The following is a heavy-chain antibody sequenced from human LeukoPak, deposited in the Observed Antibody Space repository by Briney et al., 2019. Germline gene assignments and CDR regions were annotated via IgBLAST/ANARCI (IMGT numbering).Heavy chain of an antibody. Sequence: GRSVRLSCAASGFIFSNHGMNWVRQAPGKGLEGVAVIWDDGNNKNYADSVKGRFTISKDNSNNTLYLQMNSLRVEDTAVYYCAKISGMYHNDQWGQGTLVTVSS. CDR2: IWDDGNNK. CDR1: GFIFSNHG. V-gene: IGHV3-33*06. CDR3: AKISGMYHNDQ. D-gene: IGHD3-10*01. J-gene: IGHJ5*02.